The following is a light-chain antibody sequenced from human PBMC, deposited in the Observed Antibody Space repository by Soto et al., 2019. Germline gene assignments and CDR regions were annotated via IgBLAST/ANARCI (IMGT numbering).Light chain of an antibody. Sequence: QSALTQPRSVSGSPGQSVTISCTGTSSDVGGYNYVSWYQQHPGKAPKLMIYDVSKRPSGVPDRFSGSKSGNTASLTISGLQAEDEADYYCCSYVTSFVLFGGGTKLTVL. J-gene: IGLJ2*01. V-gene: IGLV2-11*01. CDR3: CSYVTSFVL. CDR2: DVS. CDR1: SSDVGGYNY.